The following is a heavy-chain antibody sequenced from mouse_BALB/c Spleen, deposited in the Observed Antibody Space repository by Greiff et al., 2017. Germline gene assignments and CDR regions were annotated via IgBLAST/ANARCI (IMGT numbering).Heavy chain of an antibody. CDR3: ARKGYDGFAY. CDR1: GFTFSSYA. V-gene: IGHV5-6-5*01. J-gene: IGHJ3*01. D-gene: IGHD2-14*01. Sequence: EVQRVESGGGLVKPGGSLKLSCAASGFTFSSYAMSWVRQTPEKRLEWVASISSGGSTYYPDSVKGRFTISRDNARNILYLQMSSLRSEDTAMYYCARKGYDGFAYWGQGTLVTVSA. CDR2: ISSGGST.